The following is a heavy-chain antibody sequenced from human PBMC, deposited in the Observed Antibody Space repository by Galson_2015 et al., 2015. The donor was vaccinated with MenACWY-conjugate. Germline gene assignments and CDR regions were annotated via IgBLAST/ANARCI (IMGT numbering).Heavy chain of an antibody. J-gene: IGHJ4*01. CDR1: GFRFSSQW. CDR3: ARGGN. V-gene: IGHV3-7*03. D-gene: IGHD4-23*01. Sequence: LRLSCAASGFRFSSQWLRWVRQAPGKGPECVASINEDGSDKSYMDSVKGRFTISRDNAQNSLSLQMNSLSVEDTAVYYCARGGNWGHGTLVTVSS. CDR2: INEDGSDK.